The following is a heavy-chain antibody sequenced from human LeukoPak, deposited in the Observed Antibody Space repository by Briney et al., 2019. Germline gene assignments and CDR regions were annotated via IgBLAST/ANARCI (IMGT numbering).Heavy chain of an antibody. CDR3: ARDSLGIFNAFDI. D-gene: IGHD7-27*01. CDR1: GYTFTSYG. CDR2: ISAYNGNT. V-gene: IGHV1-18*01. J-gene: IGHJ3*02. Sequence: ASVKVSCKASGYTFTSYGISWVRQAPGQGLEWVGWISAYNGNTNYAQKLQGRDTMTTDTSTSKAYMELRSLRSDDTAVYYCARDSLGIFNAFDIWGQGTMVTVSS.